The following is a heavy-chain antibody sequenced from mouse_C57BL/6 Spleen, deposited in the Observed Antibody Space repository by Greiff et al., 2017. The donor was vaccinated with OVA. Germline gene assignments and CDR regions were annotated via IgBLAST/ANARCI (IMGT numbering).Heavy chain of an antibody. CDR2: ISSGSSTI. V-gene: IGHV5-17*01. CDR1: GFTFSDYG. CDR3: ARQRSNYYYAMDD. J-gene: IGHJ4*01. Sequence: EVMLVESGGGLVKPGGSLKLSCAASGFTFSDYGMHWVRQAPEKGLEWVAYISSGSSTIYYADTVKGRFTISRDNAKNTLFLRMTSLRSEDTAMXYCARQRSNYYYAMDDWSQGTSVTVSS. D-gene: IGHD2-5*01.